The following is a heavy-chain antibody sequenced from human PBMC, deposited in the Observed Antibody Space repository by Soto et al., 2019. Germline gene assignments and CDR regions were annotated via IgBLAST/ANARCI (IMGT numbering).Heavy chain of an antibody. J-gene: IGHJ4*02. CDR3: ARHQDSSTWYIYPIDY. CDR1: GFTFSNYA. CDR2: ISGSGGST. V-gene: IGHV3-23*01. D-gene: IGHD6-13*01. Sequence: VQLLESGGVLVQPGGSLRLSCAASGFTFSNYAMSWVRQAPGKGLEWVLGISGSGGSTFYADSVKGRFTISRDNSKNTLFLQMGSLRADDTAVYYCARHQDSSTWYIYPIDYWGQGTLVTVSS.